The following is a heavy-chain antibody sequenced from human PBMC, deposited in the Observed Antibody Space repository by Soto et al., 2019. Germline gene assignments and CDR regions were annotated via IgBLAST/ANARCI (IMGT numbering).Heavy chain of an antibody. CDR3: ARLYIIRRLYYDDY. D-gene: IGHD2-2*02. Sequence: VASVKVSCKASGYTFTSYGFSWVRQAPGQGLERMGWINTYNGNTKYAQNLQGRVTMTTDTSTSTGYMELRSLRSDDTAVYYCARLYIIRRLYYDDYWGQGTLVTGS. CDR2: INTYNGNT. CDR1: GYTFTSYG. V-gene: IGHV1-18*01. J-gene: IGHJ4*02.